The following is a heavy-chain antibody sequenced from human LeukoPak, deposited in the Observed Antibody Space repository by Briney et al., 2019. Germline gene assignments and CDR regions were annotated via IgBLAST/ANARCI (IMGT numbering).Heavy chain of an antibody. CDR1: GFTFTTYW. Sequence: PGESLRLSCAASGFTFTTYWMSWVRQAPGKGLEWVSFISTSSSYIYYADSVKGRFTVSRDNAKNSLYLQMNSLRAEDTAVYYCAKASYYGSGSYKVSYYFDYWGQGTLVTVSS. J-gene: IGHJ4*02. D-gene: IGHD3-10*01. CDR3: AKASYYGSGSYKVSYYFDY. CDR2: ISTSSSYI. V-gene: IGHV3-21*04.